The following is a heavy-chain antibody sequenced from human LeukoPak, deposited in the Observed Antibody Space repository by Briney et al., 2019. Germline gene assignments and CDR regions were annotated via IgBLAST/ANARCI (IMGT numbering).Heavy chain of an antibody. Sequence: GESLKISCEGSGYTFTKYWIGWVRQMPGKGLEWMGIIHPGDSHTWYSPSFQGQVTISADKSISMAYLQWSSLKASDTAMYFCARQPGMTAKSWYFDLWGRGTLVTVSA. CDR2: IHPGDSHT. CDR3: ARQPGMTAKSWYFDL. CDR1: GYTFTKYW. J-gene: IGHJ2*01. V-gene: IGHV5-51*01. D-gene: IGHD2-2*01.